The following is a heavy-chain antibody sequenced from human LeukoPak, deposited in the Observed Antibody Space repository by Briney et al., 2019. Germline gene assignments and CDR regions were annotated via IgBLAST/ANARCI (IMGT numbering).Heavy chain of an antibody. J-gene: IGHJ4*02. Sequence: GGSLRLSCAASGFAFDDYGMSWVRHAPGKGLEWVSGINWNGGSIVYADSVKGRFTISRDNAKNSLYLQINSLRAEDTALYYCARADKDGYGFFGFDYWGQGTLVTVSS. CDR1: GFAFDDYG. V-gene: IGHV3-20*04. CDR3: ARADKDGYGFFGFDY. CDR2: INWNGGSI. D-gene: IGHD5-18*01.